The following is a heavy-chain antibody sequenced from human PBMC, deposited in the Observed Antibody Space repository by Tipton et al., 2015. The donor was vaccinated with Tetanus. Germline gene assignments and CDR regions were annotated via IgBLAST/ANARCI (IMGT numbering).Heavy chain of an antibody. CDR3: ARGARSSGWYGGHDH. V-gene: IGHV4-61*01. CDR2: IYYTGST. J-gene: IGHJ4*02. D-gene: IGHD6-19*01. Sequence: GLVKPSETVSLTCSVSGGPGDSVTSGSYYWSWIRQAPGKGLEWIGDIYYTGSTNYNPSLKSRVTISVDLWKNQFSLTLTSVTAADTAVYYCARGARSSGWYGGHDHWGQGTLVTVSA. CDR1: GGPGDSVTSGSYY.